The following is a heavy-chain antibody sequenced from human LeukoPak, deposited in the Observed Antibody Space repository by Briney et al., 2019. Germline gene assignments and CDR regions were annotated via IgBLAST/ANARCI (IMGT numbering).Heavy chain of an antibody. J-gene: IGHJ4*02. Sequence: GGSLRLSCAASGFTFSIYWMSWVRQAPGKGLEWVANIKHDGGDKHYVDSVKGRFTIARDSAKNSLNLQMNSLRAEDTAVYYCARGGNYDILTGYIFDYWGQGTLVTVSS. CDR1: GFTFSIYW. V-gene: IGHV3-7*03. D-gene: IGHD3-9*01. CDR2: IKHDGGDK. CDR3: ARGGNYDILTGYIFDY.